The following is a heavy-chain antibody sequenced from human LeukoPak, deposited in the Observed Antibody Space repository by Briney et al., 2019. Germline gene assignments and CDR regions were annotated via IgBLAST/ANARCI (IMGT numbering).Heavy chain of an antibody. CDR1: GFIFSSYE. CDR2: ISSSGGTI. Sequence: PGGSLRLSCEASGFIFSSYEMNRVRQAPGRGLEWVSYISSSGGTIFHADSVKGRFTISRDNAKNSVFLQISSLRVEDTAIYYCARASFSSSWSYFFDYWGQGTLVTVSS. D-gene: IGHD6-13*01. V-gene: IGHV3-48*03. CDR3: ARASFSSSWSYFFDY. J-gene: IGHJ4*02.